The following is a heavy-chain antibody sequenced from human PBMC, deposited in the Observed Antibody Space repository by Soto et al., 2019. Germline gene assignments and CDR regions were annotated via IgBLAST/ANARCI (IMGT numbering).Heavy chain of an antibody. D-gene: IGHD4-17*01. V-gene: IGHV4-39*01. Sequence: PSETLSLTCTVSGGSISSSSYYWGWIRQPPGKGLEWIGSIYYSGSTYYNPSLKSRVTISVDTSKNQFSLKLSSVTAADTAVYYCARRAYGDYVWFDPWCQGTLVTVSS. J-gene: IGHJ5*02. CDR3: ARRAYGDYVWFDP. CDR2: IYYSGST. CDR1: GGSISSSSYY.